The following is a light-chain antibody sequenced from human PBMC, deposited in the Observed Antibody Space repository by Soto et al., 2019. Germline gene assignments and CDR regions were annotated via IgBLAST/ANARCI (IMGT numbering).Light chain of an antibody. J-gene: IGLJ2*01. Sequence: QSVRTQPASVSGSPGQSITISCTGTSSDVGGYNYVSWCQQHPGKAPKLMIYDVSNRPSGVSNRFSGSKSGNTASLTISGLQAEDEADYYCSSYTSSSTVVFGGGTKLTVL. CDR1: SSDVGGYNY. CDR2: DVS. CDR3: SSYTSSSTVV. V-gene: IGLV2-14*01.